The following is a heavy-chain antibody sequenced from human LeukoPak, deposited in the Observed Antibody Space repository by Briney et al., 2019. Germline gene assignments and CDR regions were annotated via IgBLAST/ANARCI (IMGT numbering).Heavy chain of an antibody. CDR3: ARVDPITGTHDYFDY. Sequence: GASVNVPCKASGYTFTSYGISWVRQAPGQGLEWMGWISAYNGNTNYAQELQGRVTMTTDTSTSTAYMELRSLRSDDTAVYYCARVDPITGTHDYFDYWGQGTLVTVSS. CDR2: ISAYNGNT. D-gene: IGHD1-20*01. J-gene: IGHJ4*02. V-gene: IGHV1-18*01. CDR1: GYTFTSYG.